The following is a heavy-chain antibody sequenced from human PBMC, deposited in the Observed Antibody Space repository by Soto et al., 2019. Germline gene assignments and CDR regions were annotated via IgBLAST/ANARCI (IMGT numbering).Heavy chain of an antibody. D-gene: IGHD6-13*01. Sequence: PSETLSLTCNVSGGSITNSGYYWGWIRQPPGKGLEWIGSIYYSGSTYYSPSLKSRVTISVDRSKNQFSLKLSSVTAADTAVYYCARAGAEGYSSSWYRAYYFDYWGQGTLVTVSS. CDR1: GGSITNSGYY. CDR3: ARAGAEGYSSSWYRAYYFDY. J-gene: IGHJ4*02. CDR2: IYYSGST. V-gene: IGHV4-39*07.